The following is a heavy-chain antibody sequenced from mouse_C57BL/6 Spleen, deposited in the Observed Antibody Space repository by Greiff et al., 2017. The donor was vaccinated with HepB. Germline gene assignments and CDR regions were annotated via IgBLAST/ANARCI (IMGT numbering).Heavy chain of an antibody. Sequence: VKLMESGAELVRPGTSVKVSCKASGYAFTNYLIEWVKQRPGQGLEWIGVINPGSGGTNYNEKFKGKATLTADKSSSTAYMQLSSLTSEDSAVYFCARSGGGRYFDVWGTGTTVTVSS. V-gene: IGHV1-54*01. CDR1: GYAFTNYL. CDR2: INPGSGGT. D-gene: IGHD3-1*01. J-gene: IGHJ1*03. CDR3: ARSGGGRYFDV.